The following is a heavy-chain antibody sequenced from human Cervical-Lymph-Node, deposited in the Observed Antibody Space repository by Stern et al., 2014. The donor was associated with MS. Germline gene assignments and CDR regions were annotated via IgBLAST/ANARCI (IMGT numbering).Heavy chain of an antibody. D-gene: IGHD5-18*01. V-gene: IGHV2-70*01. J-gene: IGHJ4*02. CDR3: ARADVDTTLVFDY. CDR1: GVSLRTSGMC. Sequence: QVTLRESGPALVKPTQTLTLTCTFSGVSLRTSGMCVSWIRQPPGKALEXLALIDGDDDKYYSTSLKTRLTISKDTSKNQVVLTMTNMDPVDTATYYCARADVDTTLVFDYWGQGTLVTVSS. CDR2: IDGDDDK.